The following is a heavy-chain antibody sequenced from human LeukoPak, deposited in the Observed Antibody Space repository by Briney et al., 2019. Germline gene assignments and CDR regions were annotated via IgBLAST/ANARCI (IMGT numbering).Heavy chain of an antibody. CDR2: INHSGST. Sequence: SETLSLTCAVYGGSFSGYYWSWIRQPPGKGLEWIGEINHSGSTNYNPSLKSRVTISVDTSKNQFSLTLSSVTAADTAVYYCARGSEDIVVVVAATPRVDWFDPWGQGTLVTVSS. D-gene: IGHD2-15*01. J-gene: IGHJ5*02. V-gene: IGHV4-34*01. CDR3: ARGSEDIVVVVAATPRVDWFDP. CDR1: GGSFSGYY.